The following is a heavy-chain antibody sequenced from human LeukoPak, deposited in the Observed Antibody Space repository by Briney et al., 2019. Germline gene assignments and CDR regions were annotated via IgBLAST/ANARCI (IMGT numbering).Heavy chain of an antibody. V-gene: IGHV5-51*01. CDR1: GYSFTSYW. CDR3: ARPHYGDYDSYGMDV. CDR2: IYPGDSDT. J-gene: IGHJ6*02. D-gene: IGHD4-17*01. Sequence: GESLKISCKGSGYSFTSYWIGWVRQMPGKGLEWMGIIYPGDSDTRYSPSFQGQVTISAAKSISTAYLQWSSLKASDTAMYYCARPHYGDYDSYGMDVWGQGTTVTVSS.